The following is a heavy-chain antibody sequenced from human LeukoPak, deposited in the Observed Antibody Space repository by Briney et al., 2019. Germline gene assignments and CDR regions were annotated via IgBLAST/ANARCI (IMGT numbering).Heavy chain of an antibody. CDR2: MNPNSGNT. Sequence: ASVKVSCKASGYTFTSYDINWVRQATGQGLEWMGWMNPNSGNTGYAQKLQGRVTMTRNTSISTAYMELSSLRSEDTAVYYCARDRVGGYYYDSSGLSPNWFDPWGQGTLVTVSS. CDR1: GYTFTSYD. D-gene: IGHD3-22*01. V-gene: IGHV1-8*01. CDR3: ARDRVGGYYYDSSGLSPNWFDP. J-gene: IGHJ5*02.